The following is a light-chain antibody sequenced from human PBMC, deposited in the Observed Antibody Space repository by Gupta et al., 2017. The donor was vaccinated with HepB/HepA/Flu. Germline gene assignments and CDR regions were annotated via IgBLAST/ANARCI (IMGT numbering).Light chain of an antibody. V-gene: IGLV1-51*01. Sequence: QSVLTQPPSVSPAPGQKVTISCSGSSSNIGNNYVSWYQQHPATAPKLLIYDNNKRPSGIPARFSASTSATSATLRTTGLHTGDEADYYCGTSDSSINAVVFGGGTKLTVL. CDR3: GTSDSSINAVV. J-gene: IGLJ2*01. CDR2: DNN. CDR1: SSNIGNNY.